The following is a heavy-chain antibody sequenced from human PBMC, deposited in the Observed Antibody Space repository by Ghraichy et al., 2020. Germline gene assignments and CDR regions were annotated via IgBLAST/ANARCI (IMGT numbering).Heavy chain of an antibody. CDR1: GGSFSGYY. V-gene: IGHV4-34*01. Sequence: ETLSLTCAVYGGSFSGYYWSWIRQPPGKGLEWIGEINHSGSTNYNPSLKSRVTISVDTSKNQFSLKLSSVTAADTAVYYCARRRSGPQNGYFDYWGQGTLVTVSS. J-gene: IGHJ4*02. D-gene: IGHD3-10*01. CDR2: INHSGST. CDR3: ARRRSGPQNGYFDY.